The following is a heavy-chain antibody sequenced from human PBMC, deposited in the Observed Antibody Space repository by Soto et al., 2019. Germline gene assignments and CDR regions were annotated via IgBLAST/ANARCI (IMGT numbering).Heavy chain of an antibody. CDR2: IYYSGST. CDR3: ATSYSSGWYDLGY. J-gene: IGHJ4*02. Sequence: SETLSLTCAVSGGSISSGGYSWSRIRQPPGKGLEWIGYIYYSGSTNYNPSLKSRVTISVDTSKNQFSLKLSSVTAADTAVYYCATSYSSGWYDLGYWGQGTLVTVSS. D-gene: IGHD6-19*01. V-gene: IGHV4-61*08. CDR1: GGSISSGGYS.